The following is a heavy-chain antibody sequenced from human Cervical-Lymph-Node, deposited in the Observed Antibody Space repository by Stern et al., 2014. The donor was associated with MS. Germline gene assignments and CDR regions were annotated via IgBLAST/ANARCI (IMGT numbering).Heavy chain of an antibody. CDR3: VREDGDFDY. D-gene: IGHD2-8*01. V-gene: IGHV3-30-3*01. J-gene: IGHJ4*02. CDR1: GFTFSSHV. CDR2: IWHDENNN. Sequence: QLAASGGGVVQPAGSLRLSCAASGFTFSSHVLHWVRQAPGTGLDVVAVIWHDENNNGYVDSVKGRFTISRDNSNNTLSLQMNSLRAEDTAVYYCVREDGDFDYWGQGTLVTVSS.